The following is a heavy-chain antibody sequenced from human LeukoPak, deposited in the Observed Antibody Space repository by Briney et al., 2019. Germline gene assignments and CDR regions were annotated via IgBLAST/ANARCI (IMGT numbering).Heavy chain of an antibody. V-gene: IGHV1-18*01. Sequence: ASVKVSCKASGYTFTIYGISWVRQAPGQGLEWMGWISAYNGNTNYAQKLQGRVTMTTDTSTSTAYMELRSLRSDDTAVYYCARDNYDTPLAYYYYYMDVWGKGTTVTVSS. J-gene: IGHJ6*03. CDR1: GYTFTIYG. D-gene: IGHD3-9*01. CDR3: ARDNYDTPLAYYYYYMDV. CDR2: ISAYNGNT.